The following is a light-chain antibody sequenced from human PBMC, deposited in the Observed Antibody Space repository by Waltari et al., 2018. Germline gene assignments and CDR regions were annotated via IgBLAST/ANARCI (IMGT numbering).Light chain of an antibody. CDR1: QSVSSY. CDR3: QQRSNWPLLT. V-gene: IGKV3-11*01. J-gene: IGKJ4*01. CDR2: DAS. Sequence: EIVLTQSPATLSLSPAERATLSCRASQSVSSYLAWYQQKPGQAPMLLIYDASNRATGIPARFSGSGSGTDFTLTINSLEPEDFALYYCQQRSNWPLLTFGGGTKVEIK.